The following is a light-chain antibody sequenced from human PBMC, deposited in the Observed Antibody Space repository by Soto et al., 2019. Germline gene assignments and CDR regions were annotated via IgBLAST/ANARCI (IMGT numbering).Light chain of an antibody. CDR2: NNN. V-gene: IGLV1-40*01. CDR1: TSNIGAGYD. CDR3: QSYDGRLTGVI. J-gene: IGLJ2*01. Sequence: QSVLTQPPSVSGAPGPRVTISCTGSTSNIGAGYDVHWYQQPPGTAPKLVIYNNNNRPSGVPDRFSGSKSGTSGSLAIPGLQAEDEAEYFCQSYDGRLTGVIFGGGTKLTVL.